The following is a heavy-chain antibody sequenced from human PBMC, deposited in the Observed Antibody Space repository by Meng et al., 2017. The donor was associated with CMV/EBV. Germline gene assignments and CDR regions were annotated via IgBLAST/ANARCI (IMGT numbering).Heavy chain of an antibody. J-gene: IGHJ4*02. CDR3: ARAPSMVPDFDY. Sequence: SFKASGSTFTSYDINWVRQATGQWLEWMGWMNPNSGNTAYAQKFQGRVTITRKTSISTAYMELSSLRSEDTAVYYCARAPSMVPDFDYWGQGTLVTVSS. V-gene: IGHV1-8*03. CDR1: GSTFTSYD. CDR2: MNPNSGNT. D-gene: IGHD2/OR15-2a*01.